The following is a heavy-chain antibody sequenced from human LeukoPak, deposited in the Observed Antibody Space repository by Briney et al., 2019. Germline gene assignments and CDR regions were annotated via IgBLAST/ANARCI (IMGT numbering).Heavy chain of an antibody. CDR1: GYTFATLG. J-gene: IGHJ4*02. Sequence: ASVKVSCKASGYTFATLGITWVRQAPGQGLEWMGRISANNGDTKYAQKLQGRVTITTDTSTSTAYMELRSLRSDDTAVYYCARGTSAAYWGQGTLVTVSS. D-gene: IGHD2-8*01. CDR3: ARGTSAAY. CDR2: ISANNGDT. V-gene: IGHV1-18*01.